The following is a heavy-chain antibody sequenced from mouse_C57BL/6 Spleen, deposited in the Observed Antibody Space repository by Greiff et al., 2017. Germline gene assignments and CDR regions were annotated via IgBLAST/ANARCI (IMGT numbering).Heavy chain of an antibody. V-gene: IGHV1-5*01. CDR2: IYPGNSDT. Sequence: VQLQQSGTVLARPGASVKMSCKTSGYTFTSYWMHRVKQRPGQGLEWIGAIYPGNSDTSYNQKFKGKAKLTAVTSASTAYMELSSLTNEDSAVYYCTREGYYGSSYQYYFDYWGQGTTLTVSS. CDR1: GYTFTSYW. D-gene: IGHD1-1*01. J-gene: IGHJ2*01. CDR3: TREGYYGSSYQYYFDY.